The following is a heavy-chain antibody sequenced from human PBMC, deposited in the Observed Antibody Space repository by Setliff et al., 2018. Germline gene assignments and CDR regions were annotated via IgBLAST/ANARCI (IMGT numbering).Heavy chain of an antibody. V-gene: IGHV3-30*02. CDR2: IRYDGSYK. Sequence: GGSLRLSCAVSGFTFSSYAMSWVRQAPGKGLEWVAFIRYDGSYKYYEDSVKGRFTISRDNSENTLDLQMNSLRVEDTALYYCAKVKKQLIRGSGFDYWGQGTLVTVSS. CDR1: GFTFSSYA. D-gene: IGHD1-1*01. J-gene: IGHJ4*02. CDR3: AKVKKQLIRGSGFDY.